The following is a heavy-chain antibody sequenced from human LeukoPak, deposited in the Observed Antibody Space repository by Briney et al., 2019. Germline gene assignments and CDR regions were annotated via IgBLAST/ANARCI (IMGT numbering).Heavy chain of an antibody. CDR3: ARGRLSGSGSY. V-gene: IGHV1-2*02. Sequence: ASVKVSCKASAYTFSDYYIHWVRQAPGQGLEWMGWIDPKNGGTKSAQKFQGRVTMTRDTSIRTAYMELSRLRSDDTAEYYCARGRLSGSGSYWGQGALVIVSS. J-gene: IGHJ4*02. CDR1: AYTFSDYY. CDR2: IDPKNGGT. D-gene: IGHD1-26*01.